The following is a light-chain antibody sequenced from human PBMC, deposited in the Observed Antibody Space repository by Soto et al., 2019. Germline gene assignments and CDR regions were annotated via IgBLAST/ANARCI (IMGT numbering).Light chain of an antibody. Sequence: ETVLTQSPGTLSLSPGERATLSCRASQSLTGSFLAWYQQKPGQAPKVLIYGASNRATGIPDRFSGSGSGTDFTLIISRLEPEDFAVYYCQQYSTSPRTFVQGTKLDIK. J-gene: IGKJ2*01. CDR2: GAS. CDR1: QSLTGSF. V-gene: IGKV3-20*01. CDR3: QQYSTSPRT.